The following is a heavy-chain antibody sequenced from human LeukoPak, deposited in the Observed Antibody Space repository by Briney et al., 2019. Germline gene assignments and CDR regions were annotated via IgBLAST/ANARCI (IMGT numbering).Heavy chain of an antibody. CDR3: ARVRSGPYYVFDY. D-gene: IGHD1-26*01. V-gene: IGHV3-74*01. CDR2: INSDESDT. J-gene: IGHJ4*02. CDR1: EFTFSSHW. Sequence: PGGSLRLSCVASEFTFSSHWMHWVRQVPGKGLVWVSRINSDESDTYYADSVKGRFTISRDNAKNSLYLQMNSLRAEDTAVYYCARVRSGPYYVFDYWGQGTLVTVSS.